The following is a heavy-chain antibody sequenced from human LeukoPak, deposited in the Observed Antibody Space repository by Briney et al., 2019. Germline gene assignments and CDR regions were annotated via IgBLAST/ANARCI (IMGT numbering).Heavy chain of an antibody. Sequence: PGGSLRLSCAASGFTFSSYDMSWVRQAPGKGLEWVSAISGSGSSTYYADSVKGRFTISRDNSKSTMYLQMNSLRAEDTAVYYCAGYCSTTTCYSSPNWFDPWGRGTLVTVSS. CDR1: GFTFSSYD. V-gene: IGHV3-23*01. CDR2: ISGSGSST. J-gene: IGHJ5*02. CDR3: AGYCSTTTCYSSPNWFDP. D-gene: IGHD2-2*01.